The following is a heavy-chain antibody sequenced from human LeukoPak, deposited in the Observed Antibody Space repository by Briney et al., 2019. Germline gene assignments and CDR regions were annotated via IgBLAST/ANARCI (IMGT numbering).Heavy chain of an antibody. CDR2: IKQDGSEK. J-gene: IGHJ4*02. CDR1: GSTFSSYW. V-gene: IGHV3-7*03. CDR3: ASGLELDY. Sequence: GSLRLSCAASGSTFSSYWMRWVRQAPGKGLEWVANIKQDGSEKNYVDSVKGRFTISRDNAKNSLYLQMNSLRAEDTAVYYCASGLELDYWGQGTLVTVSS.